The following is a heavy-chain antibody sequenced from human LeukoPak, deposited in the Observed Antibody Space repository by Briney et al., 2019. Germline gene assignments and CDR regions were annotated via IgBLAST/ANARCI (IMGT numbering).Heavy chain of an antibody. CDR2: INLVNGNT. CDR1: GGTFSSYA. V-gene: IGHV1-3*03. Sequence: ASVKVSCKASGGTFSSYAISWVRLAPGQRLQWVGWINLVNGNTKYSQYFEDRVTITRDTSASTVYMELSSLRPDDMAVYYCARGRGTIGSNRDFYFYYYMDIWGNGTTVTVSS. CDR3: ARGRGTIGSNRDFYFYYYMDI. D-gene: IGHD2-21*01. J-gene: IGHJ6*03.